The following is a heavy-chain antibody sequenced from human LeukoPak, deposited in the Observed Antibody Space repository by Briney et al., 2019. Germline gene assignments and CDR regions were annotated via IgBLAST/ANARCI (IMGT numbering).Heavy chain of an antibody. V-gene: IGHV3-23*01. CDR3: AKVVDDYGDYVEANYFDY. CDR1: GFTFFSYA. Sequence: GGSLRLSRAASGFTFFSYALGWGRQAPGEGGGWGSALCGSGGSTYYADSVKGRFTISRDNSKNTLYLQMNSLRAEDTAVYYCAKVVDDYGDYVEANYFDYWGQGTLVTVSS. D-gene: IGHD4-17*01. CDR2: LCGSGGST. J-gene: IGHJ4*02.